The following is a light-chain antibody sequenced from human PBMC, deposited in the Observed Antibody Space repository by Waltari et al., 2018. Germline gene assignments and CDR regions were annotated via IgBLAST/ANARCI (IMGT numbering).Light chain of an antibody. J-gene: IGKJ1*01. V-gene: IGKV3-20*01. CDR1: QSISKY. CDR3: QKYGTLPAT. Sequence: EIVLTQSPGTLSLSPGERATLSCRASQSISKYLVWYQQKPGQPPRLLIDETSIRATGIPDRFSGSGSGTDFSLTISRLEPEDFAVYYCQKYGTLPATFGQGTKVEIK. CDR2: ETS.